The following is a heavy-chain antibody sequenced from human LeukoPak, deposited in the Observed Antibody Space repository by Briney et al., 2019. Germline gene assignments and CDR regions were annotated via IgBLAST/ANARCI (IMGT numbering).Heavy chain of an antibody. J-gene: IGHJ4*02. V-gene: IGHV3-48*01. CDR1: GFTFSSYS. CDR2: ISSSSSTI. CDR3: AKVRVSSGWVFDY. Sequence: GGSLRLSCAASGFTFSSYSMNWVRQAPGKGLEWVSYISSSSSTIYYADSVKGRFTISRDNAKNSLYLQMNSLRAEDTAVYYCAKVRVSSGWVFDYWGQGTLVTVSS. D-gene: IGHD6-19*01.